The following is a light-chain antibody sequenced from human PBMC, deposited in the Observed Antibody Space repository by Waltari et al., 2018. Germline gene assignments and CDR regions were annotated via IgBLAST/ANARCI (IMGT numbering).Light chain of an antibody. J-gene: IGLJ3*02. CDR1: SGSVSTSNY. CDR2: NTN. V-gene: IGLV8-61*01. CDR3: VLYLGSGVWV. Sequence: QTVVTQAPSFSVSPGGTVTLTCGLSSGSVSTSNYPSWYQQTPGQAPRTLIYNTNTRSSGVPDRFSGSILGNKAALTITGAQADDESDYYCVLYLGSGVWVFGGGTKLTVL.